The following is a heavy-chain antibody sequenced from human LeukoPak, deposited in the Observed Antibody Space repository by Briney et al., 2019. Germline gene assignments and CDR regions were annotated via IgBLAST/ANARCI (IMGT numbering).Heavy chain of an antibody. CDR2: ISSSSSYI. D-gene: IGHD4-17*01. J-gene: IGHJ4*02. Sequence: GGSLRLSCAASGFTFSSYSMTWVRQAPGKGLEWVSSISSSSSYIYYADSVKGRFTISRDNAKNSLYLQMNSLRAEDTAVYYCARAPRGTVTHDYWGQGTLVTVSS. CDR3: ARAPRGTVTHDY. CDR1: GFTFSSYS. V-gene: IGHV3-21*01.